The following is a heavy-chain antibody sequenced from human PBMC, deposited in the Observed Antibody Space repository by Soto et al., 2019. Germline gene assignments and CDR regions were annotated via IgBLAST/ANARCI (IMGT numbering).Heavy chain of an antibody. Sequence: GGSLRLSCAASGFTFSNYALSWVRQAPGKGLEWVSSISGSGGTTYYADSVKGRFTISRDNSKNTLYLQMNSLRAEDTAVYYCARVGYDILTGSLDYWGQGTLVTVSS. CDR2: ISGSGGTT. CDR3: ARVGYDILTGSLDY. J-gene: IGHJ4*02. CDR1: GFTFSNYA. D-gene: IGHD3-9*01. V-gene: IGHV3-23*01.